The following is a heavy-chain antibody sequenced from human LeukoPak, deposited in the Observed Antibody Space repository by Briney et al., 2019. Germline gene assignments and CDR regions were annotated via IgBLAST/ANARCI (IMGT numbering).Heavy chain of an antibody. J-gene: IGHJ5*02. CDR1: GGSISSGGYY. CDR2: IYYSGST. Sequence: SQTLSLTCTVSGGSISSGGYYWSWIRQHPGKGLEWIGYIYYSGSTYYNPSLKSRVTISVDTSKNQFSLKLSSVTAADTAVYYCARLRIGSWWWFDPWGQGTLVTVSS. CDR3: ARLRIGSWWWFDP. D-gene: IGHD6-13*01. V-gene: IGHV4-31*03.